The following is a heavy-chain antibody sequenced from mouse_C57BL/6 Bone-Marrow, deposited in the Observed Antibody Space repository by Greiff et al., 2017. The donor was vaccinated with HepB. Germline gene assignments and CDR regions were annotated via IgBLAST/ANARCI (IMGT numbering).Heavy chain of an antibody. J-gene: IGHJ1*03. CDR1: GYTFTDYY. D-gene: IGHD1-1*01. V-gene: IGHV1-76*01. Sequence: QVQLQQQSGAELVRPGASVKLSCKASGYTFTDYYINWVKQRPGQGLEWIARIYPGSGNTYYNEKFKGKATLTAEKSSSTAYMQLSSLTSEDSAVYFCARTIYYYGSRYFDVWGTGTTVTVSS. CDR2: IYPGSGNT. CDR3: ARTIYYYGSRYFDV.